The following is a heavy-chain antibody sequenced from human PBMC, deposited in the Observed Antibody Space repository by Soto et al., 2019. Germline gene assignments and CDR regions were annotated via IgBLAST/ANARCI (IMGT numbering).Heavy chain of an antibody. CDR1: GGSITNDGSY. CDR2: IYDAGTT. V-gene: IGHV4-31*03. J-gene: IGHJ3*01. CDR3: ARLYAGTDAFEA. Sequence: QVQLQESGPGLVKPIETLSLTCTVSGGSITNDGSYWSWVRQHPGKGLEWIGYIYDAGTTYRNPSLKSRLSMSVDTSRKRFSLEMTSVTAADTAVYYCARLYAGTDAFEAWGQGTMLTVSS. D-gene: IGHD6-13*01.